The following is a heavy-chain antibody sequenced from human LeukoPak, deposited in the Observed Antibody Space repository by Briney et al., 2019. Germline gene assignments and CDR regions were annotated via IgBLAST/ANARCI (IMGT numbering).Heavy chain of an antibody. CDR1: GGSFSGYY. CDR3: AKTLPYSGGWRATFDF. J-gene: IGHJ4*02. D-gene: IGHD6-19*01. V-gene: IGHV4-34*01. Sequence: SETLSLTCAVYGGSFSGYYWSWIRQPPGKGLEWIGEINHSGSTNYNPSLKSRVTISVDTSTNQFSLKLSSVTAADTAVYYRAKTLPYSGGWRATFDFWGQGTLATVSS. CDR2: INHSGST.